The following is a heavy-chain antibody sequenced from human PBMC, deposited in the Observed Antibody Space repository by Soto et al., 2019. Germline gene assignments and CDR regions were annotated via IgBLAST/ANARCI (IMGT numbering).Heavy chain of an antibody. D-gene: IGHD3-10*01. CDR3: AREPGPGLFDP. J-gene: IGHJ5*02. Sequence: QVQLVESGGGVVQPGRSLRLSCAASGFTFSSYAMHWVRQAPGKGLEWVAVISYDGSNKYYADSVKGRFTISRDNSKNTLYLQMNSLRAEDTAVYYCAREPGPGLFDPWGQGTLVTVSS. V-gene: IGHV3-30-3*01. CDR1: GFTFSSYA. CDR2: ISYDGSNK.